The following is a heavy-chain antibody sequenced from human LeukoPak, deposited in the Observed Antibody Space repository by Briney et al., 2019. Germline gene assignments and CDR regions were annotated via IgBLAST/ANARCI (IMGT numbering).Heavy chain of an antibody. CDR3: ARGDSSGYYHVIQFDY. J-gene: IGHJ4*02. V-gene: IGHV4-61*01. Sequence: TSETLSLTCTVSGGSISSSSYYWSWIRQPPGKGLEWIGYIYYSGSTNYNPSLKSRVTISVDTSKNQFSLKLSSVTAADTAVYYCARGDSSGYYHVIQFDYWGQGTLVTVSS. CDR1: GGSISSSSYY. D-gene: IGHD3-22*01. CDR2: IYYSGST.